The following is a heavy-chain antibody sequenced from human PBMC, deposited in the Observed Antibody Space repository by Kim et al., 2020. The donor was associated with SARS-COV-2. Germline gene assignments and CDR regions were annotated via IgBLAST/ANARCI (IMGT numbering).Heavy chain of an antibody. CDR3: ARGSLHCSSTSCYAGWFDP. J-gene: IGHJ5*02. V-gene: IGHV4-34*01. Sequence: SRVTISVDTSKNQFSLKLSSVTAADTAVYYCARGSLHCSSTSCYAGWFDPWGQGTLVTVSS. D-gene: IGHD2-2*01.